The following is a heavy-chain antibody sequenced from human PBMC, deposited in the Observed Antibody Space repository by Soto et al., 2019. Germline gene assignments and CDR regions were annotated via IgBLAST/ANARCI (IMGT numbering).Heavy chain of an antibody. D-gene: IGHD3-22*01. Sequence: GGSLRLSCAASGFSFTTYGMSWVRQAPGKGLEWVSTISGSGGSTYYADSVKGRFTISRGNSKNTLYLQMNSLRAEDTAVYYCAKDFYYDTRGPDYWGQGTLVT. CDR2: ISGSGGST. V-gene: IGHV3-23*01. J-gene: IGHJ4*02. CDR3: AKDFYYDTRGPDY. CDR1: GFSFTTYG.